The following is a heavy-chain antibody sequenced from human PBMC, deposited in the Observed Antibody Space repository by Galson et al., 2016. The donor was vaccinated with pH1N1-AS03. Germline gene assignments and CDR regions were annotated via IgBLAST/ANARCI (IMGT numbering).Heavy chain of an antibody. V-gene: IGHV1-18*01. CDR2: INTYNGHT. D-gene: IGHD3-10*01. CDR1: GYTFTNNG. J-gene: IGHJ4*02. CDR3: ARGLTYHFGSGSVF. Sequence: SVKVSCKASGYTFTNNGISWVRQAPGQRLEWMGWINTYNGHTNYAQKFQGRVTITADIFTNTVYMELSSLRSEDTAVYYCARGLTYHFGSGSVFWGQGTLVTVSS.